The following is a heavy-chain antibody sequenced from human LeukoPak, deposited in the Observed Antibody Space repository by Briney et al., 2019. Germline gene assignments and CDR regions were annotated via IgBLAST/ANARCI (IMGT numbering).Heavy chain of an antibody. J-gene: IGHJ4*02. CDR1: GFNFSGSA. Sequence: GGSLRLSCAASGFNFSGSAMHWVRLASGKGLEWVGRIRSKPNNYATVYAASVKGRFTISRDDSKNTAYLQMNSLRAEDTAVYYCASMGGLDFWSGYYMVYWGQGTLVTVSS. D-gene: IGHD3-3*01. CDR3: ASMGGLDFWSGYYMVY. CDR2: IRSKPNNYAT. V-gene: IGHV3-73*01.